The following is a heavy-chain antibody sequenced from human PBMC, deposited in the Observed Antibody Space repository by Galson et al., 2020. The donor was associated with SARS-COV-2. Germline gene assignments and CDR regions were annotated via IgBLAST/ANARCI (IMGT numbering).Heavy chain of an antibody. CDR3: ARASYGSGTYPFEY. Sequence: SETLSLTCSVSGGSVSTSYWTWIRQPPGKGLEWIGHIYNSGITNYNPSLKSRVTISVDTSKNQFSLRLSSVTAADTALYYCARASYGSGTYPFEYWGQGALVTVSS. D-gene: IGHD3-10*01. V-gene: IGHV4-59*02. CDR2: IYNSGIT. CDR1: GGSVSTSY. J-gene: IGHJ4*02.